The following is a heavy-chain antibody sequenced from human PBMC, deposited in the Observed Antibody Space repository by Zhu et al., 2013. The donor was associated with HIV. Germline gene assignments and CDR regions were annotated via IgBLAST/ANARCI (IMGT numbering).Heavy chain of an antibody. CDR1: GYSISNGYY. V-gene: IGHV4-38-2*02. CDR2: IYHSGST. J-gene: IGHJ4*02. D-gene: IGHD1-1*01. CDR3: VRDTRLEN. Sequence: QVQLQESGPGLVKPSETLSLTCTVSGYSISNGYYWGWIRQPPGKGLEWIGSIYHSGSTYYNPSLKSRVTISVDRSSNQFSLKLSSVTAADTALYYCVRDTRLENWGQGTLVTVSS.